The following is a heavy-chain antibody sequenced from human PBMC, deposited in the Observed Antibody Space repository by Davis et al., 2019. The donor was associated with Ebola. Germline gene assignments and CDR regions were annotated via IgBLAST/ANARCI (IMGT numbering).Heavy chain of an antibody. V-gene: IGHV3-48*02. CDR2: ISSGGHDT. CDR1: GFTFSRHS. J-gene: IGHJ2*01. Sequence: GVLKISCGASGFTFSRHSMNWVRQAPGKGLEWIAFISSGGHDTYYADSVRGRFTISRDNAKNLLYLQLNSLRDEDTALYYCAKDAEDGSGNWFFDFRGRGALVTVSS. CDR3: AKDAEDGSGNWFFDF. D-gene: IGHD5-24*01.